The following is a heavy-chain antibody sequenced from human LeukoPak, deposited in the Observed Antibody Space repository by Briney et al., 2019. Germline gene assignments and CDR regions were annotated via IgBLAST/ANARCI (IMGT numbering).Heavy chain of an antibody. CDR2: INPNSGGT. V-gene: IGHV1-2*06. J-gene: IGHJ4*02. CDR1: GYTFTGYY. D-gene: IGHD3-16*02. Sequence: GASVKVSCKASGYTFTGYYMHWVRQAPGQGLEWMGRINPNSGGTNYAQKFQGRVNVTRDTSISKAYMEMSRLRSDDTAVYYCAREYYDYVWGSYRRPDYFDYWGQGTLVTVSS. CDR3: AREYYDYVWGSYRRPDYFDY.